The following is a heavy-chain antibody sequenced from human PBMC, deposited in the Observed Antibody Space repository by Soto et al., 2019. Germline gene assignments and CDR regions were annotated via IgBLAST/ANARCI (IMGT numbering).Heavy chain of an antibody. CDR3: AKTTGIVY. CDR2: ISSSSSTI. V-gene: IGHV3-48*01. CDR1: GFAFSSYS. D-gene: IGHD3-10*01. J-gene: IGHJ4*02. Sequence: GVLRLSCAASGFAFSSYSMNWVRQAPGKGLEWVSYISSSSSTIYYADSVKGRFTISRDNSKNTLYLQMNSLRAEDTAVYYCAKTTGIVYWGQGTLVTVSS.